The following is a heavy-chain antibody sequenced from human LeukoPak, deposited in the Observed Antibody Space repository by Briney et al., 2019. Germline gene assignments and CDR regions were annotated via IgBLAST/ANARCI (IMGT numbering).Heavy chain of an antibody. Sequence: PGGSLRLSCAASGFTFSSYAMSWVRQAPGKGLEWVSAISGSGGSTYYADPVKGRFTISRDNSKNTLYLQMNSLRAEDTAVYYCAKDLQQLVQFDAFDIWGQGTMVTVSS. CDR1: GFTFSSYA. CDR3: AKDLQQLVQFDAFDI. J-gene: IGHJ3*02. D-gene: IGHD6-13*01. CDR2: ISGSGGST. V-gene: IGHV3-23*01.